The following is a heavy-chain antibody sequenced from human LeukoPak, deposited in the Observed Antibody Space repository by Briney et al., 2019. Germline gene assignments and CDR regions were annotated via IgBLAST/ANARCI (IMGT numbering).Heavy chain of an antibody. D-gene: IGHD6-19*01. CDR1: GYTFTSIY. V-gene: IGHV1-18*01. J-gene: IGHJ4*02. CDR2: ISAYSGST. CDR3: TRGYGGWPTYIDY. Sequence: GASVKVSCKASGYTFTSIYITWVRQAPGQGLEWLGWISAYSGSTIYAQKFQGRVTMTIDRSTNTAYMDLRSLRYDDTAVYWCTRGYGGWPTYIDYWGQGSLVIVSS.